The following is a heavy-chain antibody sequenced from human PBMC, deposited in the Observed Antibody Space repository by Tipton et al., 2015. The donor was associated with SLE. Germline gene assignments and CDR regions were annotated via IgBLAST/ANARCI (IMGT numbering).Heavy chain of an antibody. D-gene: IGHD3-3*01. V-gene: IGHV3-33*03. CDR1: GFTFRNYD. Sequence: RSLRLSCVVSGFTFRNYDMHWVRQAPGKGLEWVASIRFNGGRKYYAASVEGRFTISRDNSRNTLDLQMNSLRAGDTAIYYCGKEKMDRSLETFPLKPTDYWGQGTLVTVSS. CDR2: IRFNGGRK. J-gene: IGHJ4*02. CDR3: GKEKMDRSLETFPLKPTDY.